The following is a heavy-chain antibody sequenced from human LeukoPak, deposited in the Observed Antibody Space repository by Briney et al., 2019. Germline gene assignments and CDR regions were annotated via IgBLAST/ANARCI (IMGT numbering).Heavy chain of an antibody. J-gene: IGHJ4*02. CDR1: GASMTNHY. CDR2: IYDSETT. V-gene: IGHV4-59*11. D-gene: IGHD6-13*01. Sequence: NSSETLSLTCSVSGASMTNHYWSWIRQPPGKGLEWIGYIYDSETTNYNPSLKSRVTMSVDMSNNQFSLKLGSVTAADTAVYYCAGSGIAAAGSWGQGTLVTVSS. CDR3: AGSGIAAAGS.